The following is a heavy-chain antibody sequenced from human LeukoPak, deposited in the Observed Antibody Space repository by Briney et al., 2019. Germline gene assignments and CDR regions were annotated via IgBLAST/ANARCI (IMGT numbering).Heavy chain of an antibody. CDR1: GLTFSDAW. CDR2: IKQDGSEK. J-gene: IGHJ4*02. Sequence: PGGSLRLSCVLSGLTFSDAWMSWVRQAPGKGLEWVANIKQDGSEKYYVDSVKGRFTISRDNAKNSLYLQMNSLRAEDTAVYYCARDRNYYDSSGYYFSDYWGQGTLVTVSS. V-gene: IGHV3-7*01. CDR3: ARDRNYYDSSGYYFSDY. D-gene: IGHD3-22*01.